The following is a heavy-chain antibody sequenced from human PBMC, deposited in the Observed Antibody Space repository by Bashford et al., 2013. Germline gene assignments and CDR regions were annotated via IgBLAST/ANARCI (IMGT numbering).Heavy chain of an antibody. Sequence: SVKVSCKASGGTFSSYAISWVRQAPGQGLEWMGGIIPIFGTANYAQKFQGRVTITADESTSTAYMELSSLRSEDTAVYYCARYLDGAVAGRQYYFDYVGPGNPGPPSPQ. CDR1: GGTFSSYA. V-gene: IGHV1-69*13. CDR2: IIPIFGTA. J-gene: IGHJ4*02. CDR3: ARYLDGAVAGRQYYFDY. D-gene: IGHD6-19*01.